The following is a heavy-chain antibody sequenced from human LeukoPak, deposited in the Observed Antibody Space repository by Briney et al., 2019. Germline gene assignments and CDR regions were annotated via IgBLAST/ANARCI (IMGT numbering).Heavy chain of an antibody. J-gene: IGHJ3*02. Sequence: SQTLSLTCAVSGGSISSGGYSWSWIRQPPGKGLEWIGYIYHSGSTYYNPSLKSRVTISVDTSTNQFSLKLSSVTAADTAVYYCARRMTRPEAFDIWGQGTMVTVSS. V-gene: IGHV4-30-2*02. CDR1: GGSISSGGYS. CDR2: IYHSGST. CDR3: ARRMTRPEAFDI.